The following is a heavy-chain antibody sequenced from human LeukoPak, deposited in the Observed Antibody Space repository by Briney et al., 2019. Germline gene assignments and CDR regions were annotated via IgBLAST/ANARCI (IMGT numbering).Heavy chain of an antibody. CDR2: IKQDGSEK. Sequence: GGSLRLSCAASGFTFSSYAMHWVRQAPGKGLEWVANIKQDGSEKYYVDSVKGRFTISRDNAKNSLYLQMNSLRAEDTAVYYCARDKGYGDYIPFDYWGQGTLVTVSS. CDR1: GFTFSSYA. V-gene: IGHV3-7*01. J-gene: IGHJ4*02. D-gene: IGHD4-17*01. CDR3: ARDKGYGDYIPFDY.